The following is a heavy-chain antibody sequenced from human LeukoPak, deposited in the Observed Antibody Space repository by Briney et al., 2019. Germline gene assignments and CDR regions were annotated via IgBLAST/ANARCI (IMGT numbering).Heavy chain of an antibody. CDR1: GFTFSSYA. J-gene: IGHJ5*02. V-gene: IGHV3-23*01. CDR2: ISGSGGST. D-gene: IGHD2-2*01. CDR3: AKDLETRYCSSTSRYRGIDP. Sequence: GGSLRLSCAASGFTFSSYAMSWVRQAPGKGLEWVSAISGSGGSTYYADSVKGRFTISRDNSKNTLYLQMNSLRAEDTAVYYCAKDLETRYCSSTSRYRGIDPWGQGTLVTVSS.